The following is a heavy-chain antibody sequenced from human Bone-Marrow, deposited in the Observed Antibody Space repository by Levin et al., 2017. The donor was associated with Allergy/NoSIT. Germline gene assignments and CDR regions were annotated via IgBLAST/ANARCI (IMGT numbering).Heavy chain of an antibody. J-gene: IGHJ5*02. Sequence: GESLKISCKGSGYNFTNYWIGWVRQKPGQGLEWMGIIYPSDSDTRYNPSFQGQVTISADKSISTAYLQWNSLKASDTAMYYCARHLDCDAGNCEANWFDPWGQGTLVTVSS. CDR3: ARHLDCDAGNCEANWFDP. CDR2: IYPSDSDT. CDR1: GYNFTNYW. V-gene: IGHV5-51*01. D-gene: IGHD1-1*01.